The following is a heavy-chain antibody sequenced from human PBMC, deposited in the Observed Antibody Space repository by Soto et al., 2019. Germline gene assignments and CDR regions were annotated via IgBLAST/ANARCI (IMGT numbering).Heavy chain of an antibody. V-gene: IGHV1-18*01. D-gene: IGHD3-3*01. CDR1: GYTFTSYG. CDR3: ARGGIRTVTIFGVVIIDNWFDP. Sequence: ASVKVSCKASGYTFTSYGISWVRQAPGQGLEWMGWISAYNGNTNYAQKLQGRVTMTTDTSTSTAYMELRSLRSDDTAVYYCARGGIRTVTIFGVVIIDNWFDPWGQGTLVTVSS. J-gene: IGHJ5*02. CDR2: ISAYNGNT.